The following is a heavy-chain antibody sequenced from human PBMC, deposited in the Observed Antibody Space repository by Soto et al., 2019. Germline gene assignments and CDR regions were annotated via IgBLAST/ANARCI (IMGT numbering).Heavy chain of an antibody. CDR3: FRGGFPDYGKEGRY. CDR1: GYTFTSYN. D-gene: IGHD4-17*01. CDR2: IYASGGST. V-gene: IGHV1-46*01. Sequence: QVQLMQSGAEVKKPGASVKVSCKASGYTFTSYNVHWGRQAPGQGLEWMGIIYASGGSTTYAQNFQGRLTVTRDTSTSTVYMELSSLRSDDTAVYYCFRGGFPDYGKEGRYWGQGTLVTVSS. J-gene: IGHJ4*02.